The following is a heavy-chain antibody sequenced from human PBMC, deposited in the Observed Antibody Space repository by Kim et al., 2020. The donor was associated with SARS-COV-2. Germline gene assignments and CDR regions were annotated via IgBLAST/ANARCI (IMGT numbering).Heavy chain of an antibody. D-gene: IGHD3-3*01. Sequence: SETLSLTCTVSGGSISPYFLSWIRQSPQKGLELVGYIYFTGNTNYNPSLRGRLTISVDRSKNQCSLTLTSVTAADTAVYYCAREDDQFFYMDVWGKGTTVTVSS. CDR2: IYFTGNT. J-gene: IGHJ6*03. CDR3: AREDDQFFYMDV. CDR1: GGSISPYF. V-gene: IGHV4-59*01.